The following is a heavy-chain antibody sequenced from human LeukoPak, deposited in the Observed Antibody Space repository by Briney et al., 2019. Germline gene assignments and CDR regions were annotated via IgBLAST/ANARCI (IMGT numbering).Heavy chain of an antibody. CDR1: GGSISSYY. Sequence: SETLSLSCTVSGGSISSYYWNWIRQPPGEGLEWIGYIHYSGNSNYNPSLESRVTISVDTSKNEFSLKLTSVTAADTAVYYCARLSVAGRGGFDYWGQGALVTVSS. J-gene: IGHJ4*02. D-gene: IGHD6-19*01. V-gene: IGHV4-59*08. CDR2: IHYSGNS. CDR3: ARLSVAGRGGFDY.